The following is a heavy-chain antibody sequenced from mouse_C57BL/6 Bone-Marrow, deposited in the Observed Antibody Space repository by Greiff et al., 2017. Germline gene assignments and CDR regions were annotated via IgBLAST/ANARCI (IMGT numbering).Heavy chain of an antibody. CDR2: IYPRSGNT. D-gene: IGHD1-1*01. J-gene: IGHJ2*01. Sequence: VKLMESGAELARPGASVKLSCKASGYTFTSYGISWVKQRTGQGLEWIGEIYPRSGNTYYNEKFKGKATLTADKSSSTAYMELRSLTSEDSAVYFCARTTTEVYFDYWGQGTTLTVSS. V-gene: IGHV1-81*01. CDR3: ARTTTEVYFDY. CDR1: GYTFTSYG.